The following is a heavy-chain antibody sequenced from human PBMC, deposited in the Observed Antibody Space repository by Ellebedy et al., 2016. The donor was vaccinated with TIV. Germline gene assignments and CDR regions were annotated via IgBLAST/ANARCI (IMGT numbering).Heavy chain of an antibody. V-gene: IGHV3-21*01. D-gene: IGHD1-26*01. Sequence: GESLKISCAASGFTFSSYSMNWVRQAPGKGLEWVSSISSSSSYIYYADSVKGRFTISRDNAKNSLYLQMNSLRAEDTAVYYCARDTEWELTSNYYYGMDVWGQGTTVTVSS. CDR1: GFTFSSYS. CDR3: ARDTEWELTSNYYYGMDV. CDR2: ISSSSSYI. J-gene: IGHJ6*02.